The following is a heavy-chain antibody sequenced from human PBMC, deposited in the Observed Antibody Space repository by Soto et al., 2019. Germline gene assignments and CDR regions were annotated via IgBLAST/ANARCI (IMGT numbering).Heavy chain of an antibody. CDR3: ATVPPRIVVVLAVFPP. CDR2: IYHTGST. CDR1: GTSVSSTYW. D-gene: IGHD2-21*01. V-gene: IGHV4-4*02. J-gene: IGHJ4*02. Sequence: QVQLKQSGPGLVRPSGTLSLTCAVSGTSVSSTYWWTWVRQVPGKGLEWIGEIYHTGSTKYNPSFKSRVSMSVDKTNNEFSLKLRSVTVADTAVYYCATVPPRIVVVLAVFPPWGQGVTVPVSS.